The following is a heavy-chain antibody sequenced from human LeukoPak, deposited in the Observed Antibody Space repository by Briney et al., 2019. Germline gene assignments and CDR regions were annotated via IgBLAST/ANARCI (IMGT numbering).Heavy chain of an antibody. CDR2: ISWNSGSI. CDR3: AKGGSSGWTGFDY. Sequence: GRSLRLSCAASGFTFDDYAMHWVRQAPGKGLEWVSGISWNSGSIGYADSVKGRFTISRDNAKNSLYLQMNSLRAEDTALYYCAKGGSSGWTGFDYWGQGTLVTVSS. V-gene: IGHV3-9*01. D-gene: IGHD6-19*01. CDR1: GFTFDDYA. J-gene: IGHJ4*02.